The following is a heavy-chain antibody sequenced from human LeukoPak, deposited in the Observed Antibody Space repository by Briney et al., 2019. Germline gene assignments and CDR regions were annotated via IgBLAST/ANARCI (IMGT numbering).Heavy chain of an antibody. V-gene: IGHV3-74*01. CDR3: AKETPWGAFDY. Sequence: GGSLRLSCAASGFTLSNYYMHWVRQPPGKGLVWVSRLINHDTTATYADSVKGRFTISRDNAKNSLYLQMNSLRAEDTALYYCAKETPWGAFDYWGQGTLVTVSS. CDR1: GFTLSNYY. D-gene: IGHD3-16*01. CDR2: LINHDTTA. J-gene: IGHJ4*02.